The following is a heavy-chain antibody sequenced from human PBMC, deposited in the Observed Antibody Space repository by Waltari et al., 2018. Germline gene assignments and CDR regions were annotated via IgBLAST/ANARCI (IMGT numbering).Heavy chain of an antibody. CDR3: AREFYGGYDARY. CDR1: GGTFSSYA. D-gene: IGHD5-12*01. J-gene: IGHJ4*02. V-gene: IGHV1-69*04. CDR2: IIPFVGTA. Sequence: QVQLVQSGAEVKKPGSSVKVSCKASGGTFSSYAISWVRQAPGQGLEWMGSIIPFVGTANDAQKFQGRVTITADKSTSTAYMELSSLRSEDTAVYYCAREFYGGYDARYWGQGTLVTVSS.